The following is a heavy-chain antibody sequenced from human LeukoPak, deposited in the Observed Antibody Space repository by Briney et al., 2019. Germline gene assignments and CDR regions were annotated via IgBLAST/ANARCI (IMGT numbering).Heavy chain of an antibody. V-gene: IGHV3-23*01. J-gene: IGHJ3*02. D-gene: IGHD4-23*01. CDR2: ISGSGVST. CDR3: ANTDAKVAERTLDDFDI. Sequence: PGGSLRLSCAASGSTFSSYAMTWVRQAPGKGLEWVSVISGSGVSTYYADSVKGRFTISRDNSKNTLYLRINRRRAEDTAVYYCANTDAKVAERTLDDFDIWGKGTMVTVSS. CDR1: GSTFSSYA.